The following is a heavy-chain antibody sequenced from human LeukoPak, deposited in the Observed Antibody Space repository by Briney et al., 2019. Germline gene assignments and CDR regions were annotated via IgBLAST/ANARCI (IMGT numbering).Heavy chain of an antibody. CDR3: ARGHFRMDV. J-gene: IGHJ6*02. V-gene: IGHV1-69*04. CDR1: GGTFSSYA. D-gene: IGHD2/OR15-2a*01. Sequence: SVKVSCKASGGTFSSYAISWVRPAPGQGLEWMGRIIPILGIANYAQKFQGRVTITADKSTSTAYMELSSLRSEDTAVYYCARGHFRMDVWGQGTTVTVSS. CDR2: IIPILGIA.